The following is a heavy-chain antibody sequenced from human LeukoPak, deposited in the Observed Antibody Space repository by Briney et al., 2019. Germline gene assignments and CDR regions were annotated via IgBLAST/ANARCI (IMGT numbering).Heavy chain of an antibody. D-gene: IGHD1-20*01. CDR2: ISYDGSNK. CDR3: ATLTGTTGSDDY. CDR1: GFTFSSYG. Sequence: GGSLRLSCAASGFTFSSYGMHWVRQAPGKGLEWVAVISYDGSNKYYADSVKGRFTISRDNSKSTLFLQMSTLRAEDTAVYYCATLTGTTGSDDYWGQGTLVTVSS. J-gene: IGHJ4*02. V-gene: IGHV3-30*03.